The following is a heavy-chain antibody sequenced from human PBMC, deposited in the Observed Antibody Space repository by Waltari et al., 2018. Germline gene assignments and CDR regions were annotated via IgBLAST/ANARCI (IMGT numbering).Heavy chain of an antibody. CDR3: ARPAWNWFDP. Sequence: QVQLQQWGAGLLKPSETLSLTCAVYGGSFSCYYWSWIRQPPGKGLEWIGEINHSGSTNYNPSLKSRVTISVDTSKNQFSLKLSSVTAADTAVYYCARPAWNWFDPWGQGTLVTVSS. V-gene: IGHV4-34*01. CDR1: GGSFSCYY. CDR2: INHSGST. J-gene: IGHJ5*02.